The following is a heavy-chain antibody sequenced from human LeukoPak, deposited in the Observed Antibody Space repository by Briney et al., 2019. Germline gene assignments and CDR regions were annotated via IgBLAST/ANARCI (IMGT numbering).Heavy chain of an antibody. D-gene: IGHD2/OR15-2a*01. Sequence: TSETLSLTCTVSGYSISSGYYWGWIRQPPGKGLEWIGSIYHTASTYYNPSLKSRVTMLVDTSKNHFSLRLSSVTAADTAVYYCARSFRGETYYFDYWGQGTLVTVSS. CDR3: ARSFRGETYYFDY. CDR2: IYHTAST. CDR1: GYSISSGYY. J-gene: IGHJ4*02. V-gene: IGHV4-38-2*02.